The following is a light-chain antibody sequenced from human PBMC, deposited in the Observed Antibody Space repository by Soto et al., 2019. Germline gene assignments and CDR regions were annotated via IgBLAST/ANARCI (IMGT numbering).Light chain of an antibody. V-gene: IGKV3-15*01. CDR3: QQYNNWIT. CDR1: QSISIN. CDR2: AAS. J-gene: IGKJ5*01. Sequence: EIVMTHSPATLSVSPGERAILSFSSSQSISINLAWYQQKPGQAPRLLIYAASNRATGVPARFSGSWSGTEFTLTISGLQSEDFAVYYCQQYNNWITFGQGTRLEI.